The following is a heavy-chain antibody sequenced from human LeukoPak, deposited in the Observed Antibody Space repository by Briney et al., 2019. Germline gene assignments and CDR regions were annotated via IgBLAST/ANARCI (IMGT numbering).Heavy chain of an antibody. V-gene: IGHV1-2*06. D-gene: IGHD3-3*01. Sequence: GASVKVSCKASGYTFTGYYMHWVRQAPGQGLEWMGRINPNSGGTNYAQKFQGRVTMTRDTSISTAYMELSRLRSDDTAVYYCARVRFLEWFHDAFGIWGQGTMVTVSS. J-gene: IGHJ3*02. CDR1: GYTFTGYY. CDR2: INPNSGGT. CDR3: ARVRFLEWFHDAFGI.